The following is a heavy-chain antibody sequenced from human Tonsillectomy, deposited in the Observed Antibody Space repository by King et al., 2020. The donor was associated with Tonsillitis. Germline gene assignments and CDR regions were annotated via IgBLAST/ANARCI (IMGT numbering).Heavy chain of an antibody. Sequence: QLQESGPGLVKPSETLSLTCTVSGGSISSSSYYWGWIRQPPGKGLEWIGSIYYSGCTYYNPSLKSRVTISVDTSKNQFSLKRGSVTAADTAVYYCARPTAMAGGWGQGTLVTVSS. CDR2: IYYSGCT. V-gene: IGHV4-39*01. J-gene: IGHJ4*02. CDR3: ARPTAMAGG. CDR1: GGSISSSSYY. D-gene: IGHD5-18*01.